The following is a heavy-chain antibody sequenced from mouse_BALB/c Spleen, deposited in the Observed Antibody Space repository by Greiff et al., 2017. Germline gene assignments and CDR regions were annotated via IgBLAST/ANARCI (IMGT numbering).Heavy chain of an antibody. CDR1: GFSLTSYG. Sequence: VQLQQSGPGLVQPSQSLSITCTVSGFSLTSYGVHWVRQSPGKGLEWLGVIWSDGSTTYNSALKSRLSISKDNSKSQVFLKMNSLQTDDTAMYYCARHNDYEDYAMDYWGQGTSVTVSS. CDR2: IWSDGST. CDR3: ARHNDYEDYAMDY. V-gene: IGHV2-4-1*01. J-gene: IGHJ4*01. D-gene: IGHD2-4*01.